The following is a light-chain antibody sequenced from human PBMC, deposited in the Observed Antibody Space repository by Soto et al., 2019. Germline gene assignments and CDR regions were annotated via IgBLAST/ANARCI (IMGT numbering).Light chain of an antibody. J-gene: IGLJ1*01. V-gene: IGLV1-40*01. CDR3: QSYDSSLRGPYV. CDR1: SSNIGAGYY. CDR2: GGS. Sequence: QSVLTQPPSVSGAPGQRVTIACTGSSSNIGAGYYVHWYQQFPGTAPKPLIYGGSNRPAGVPDRFSASKSGTSASLAITGLQAEDEADYYCQSYDSSLRGPYVFGTGTKVTVL.